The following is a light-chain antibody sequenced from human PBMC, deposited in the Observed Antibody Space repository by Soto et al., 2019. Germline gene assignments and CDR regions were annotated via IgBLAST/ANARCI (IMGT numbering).Light chain of an antibody. Sequence: DIQMTQSPSSLSASVGDRVTITCRASQGISNYLAWYQQKPGKVPKLLIYAASTLQSGVPSRFSGSGSETEFTLTISSLLPDDFATYYCQQYNRYWTFGQGTKVDI. CDR1: QGISNY. CDR3: QQYNRYWT. CDR2: AAS. J-gene: IGKJ1*01. V-gene: IGKV1-27*01.